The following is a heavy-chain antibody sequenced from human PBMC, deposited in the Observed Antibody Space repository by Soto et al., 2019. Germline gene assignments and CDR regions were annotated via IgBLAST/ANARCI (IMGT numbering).Heavy chain of an antibody. CDR2: ISGSGVKK. CDR1: GFIFENFG. D-gene: IGHD1-26*01. J-gene: IGHJ5*02. V-gene: IGHV3-23*01. Sequence: GGSLRLSCAASGFIFENFGMSWVRQAPGKGLEWISSISGSGVKKYYADSVKGRFTISRDNSKSTAYLELNNLSAEDTAVYHCAKNQGVELVPLATVDWFDPWGQGSVVTVSS. CDR3: AKNQGVELVPLATVDWFDP.